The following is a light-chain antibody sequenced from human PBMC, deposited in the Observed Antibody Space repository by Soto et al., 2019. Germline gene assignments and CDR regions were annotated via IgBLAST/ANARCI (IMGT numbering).Light chain of an antibody. CDR1: SSDVGGYNY. CDR3: SSYTSSSTLDVV. CDR2: DVS. V-gene: IGLV2-14*03. Sequence: QSALTQPASVSGSPGQSITISCTGTSSDVGGYNYVSWYQQHPDKAPKLMIYDVSDRPSGVSNRFSGSNSGNTASLTISGLQAEDEADYYCSSYTSSSTLDVVFGGGTKLTVL. J-gene: IGLJ2*01.